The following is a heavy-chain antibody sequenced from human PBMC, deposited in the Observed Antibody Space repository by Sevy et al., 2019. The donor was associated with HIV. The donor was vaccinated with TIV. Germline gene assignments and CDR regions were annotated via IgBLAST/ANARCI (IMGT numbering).Heavy chain of an antibody. Sequence: ASVKVSCKVSGYTLTKLSMHWVRQAPGKGLEWMGGFDPEDGETIYAQRFQDRITMTKDKSTDTAYMEFNSLRSEDTAVYYCASGREYYYGNSGYFDYWGQGTLVTVSS. CDR1: GYTLTKLS. J-gene: IGHJ4*02. V-gene: IGHV1-24*01. CDR3: ASGREYYYGNSGYFDY. CDR2: FDPEDGET. D-gene: IGHD3-22*01.